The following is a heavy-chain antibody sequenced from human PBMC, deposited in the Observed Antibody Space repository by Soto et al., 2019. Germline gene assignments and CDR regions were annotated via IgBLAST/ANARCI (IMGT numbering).Heavy chain of an antibody. CDR1: GGSISSYY. Sequence: SETLSLTCTVSGGSISSYYWSWIRQPPGKGLEWIGYIYYSGSTNYNPSLKSRVTISVDTSKNQFSLKLSSVTAADTAVYYCAGTGYSYYFDYWGQGTLVTVS. CDR2: IYYSGST. D-gene: IGHD3-9*01. CDR3: AGTGYSYYFDY. V-gene: IGHV4-59*12. J-gene: IGHJ4*02.